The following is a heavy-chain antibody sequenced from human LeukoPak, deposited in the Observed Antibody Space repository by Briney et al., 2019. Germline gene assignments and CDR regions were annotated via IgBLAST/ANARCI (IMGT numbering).Heavy chain of an antibody. Sequence: GGSLRLSCAASGFTFSGYAMTWVRQAPGKGLEWVSGISSIGENTYYADSVKGRFTISRDNSRNTLYLQLNSLRAEDTAVYYCAGGFYYYYMDVWGKGTTVTVSS. CDR1: GFTFSGYA. CDR3: AGGFYYYYMDV. V-gene: IGHV3-23*01. CDR2: ISSIGENT. D-gene: IGHD3-16*01. J-gene: IGHJ6*03.